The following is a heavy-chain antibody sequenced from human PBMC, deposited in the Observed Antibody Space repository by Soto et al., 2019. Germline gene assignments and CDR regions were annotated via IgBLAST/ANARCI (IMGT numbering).Heavy chain of an antibody. J-gene: IGHJ5*02. D-gene: IGHD6-6*01. CDR3: ARDFIQRYSSSRWPYFDP. CDR2: ISGSGGST. Sequence: EVQLLESGGGLVQPGGSLRLSCAASGFTFSSYAMSWVRQAPGKGLEWVSAISGSGGSTYYADSVKGRFTISRDNSKNTLYLQMNSLRAEDTAVYYCARDFIQRYSSSRWPYFDPWGQGTLVTVSS. V-gene: IGHV3-23*01. CDR1: GFTFSSYA.